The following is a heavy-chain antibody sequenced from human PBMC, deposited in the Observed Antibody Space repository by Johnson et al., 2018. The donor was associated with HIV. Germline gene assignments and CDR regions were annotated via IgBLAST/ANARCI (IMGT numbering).Heavy chain of an antibody. CDR3: ARDHRAYCGGDCYSDAFYI. J-gene: IGHJ3*02. CDR2: VYSGGST. Sequence: VQLVESGGGLIQPGGSLRLSCAASGFTVSSHYMNWVRQAPGKGLEWVSIVYSGGSTYYADSVKGRFTISRDNSKNTLYLQMNSLRAEDTAVYYCARDHRAYCGGDCYSDAFYIWGQGTMVTVSS. CDR1: GFTVSSHY. D-gene: IGHD2-21*02. V-gene: IGHV3-53*01.